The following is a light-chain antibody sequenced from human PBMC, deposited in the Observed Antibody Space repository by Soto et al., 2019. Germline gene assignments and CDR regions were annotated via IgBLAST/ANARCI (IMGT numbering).Light chain of an antibody. CDR2: VAS. CDR3: LQTWDMPFT. CDR1: QSIRTR. V-gene: IGKV1-39*01. Sequence: DIQMTQSPSSLSASIGDRVTLTCRASQSIRTRLSWFQQKPGKAPRLLIYVASTLQSGVPSRFSGSGSGTDFTLTISSLQPEDFATYYCLQTWDMPFTFGQGTKLEIK. J-gene: IGKJ2*01.